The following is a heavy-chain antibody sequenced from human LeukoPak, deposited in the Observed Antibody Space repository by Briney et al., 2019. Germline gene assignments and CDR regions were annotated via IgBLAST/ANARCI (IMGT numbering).Heavy chain of an antibody. V-gene: IGHV3-30*02. D-gene: IGHD3-10*01. CDR1: GFTFSSYG. CDR3: AKDGEILWFGELSSYYFDY. J-gene: IGHJ4*02. Sequence: GGSLRLSCAASGFTFSSYGMHWVRQAPGKGLEWVAFIRYDGSNKYYADSVKGRFTISRDNSKDTLYLQMNSLRAEDTAVYYCAKDGEILWFGELSSYYFDYWGQGTLVTVSS. CDR2: IRYDGSNK.